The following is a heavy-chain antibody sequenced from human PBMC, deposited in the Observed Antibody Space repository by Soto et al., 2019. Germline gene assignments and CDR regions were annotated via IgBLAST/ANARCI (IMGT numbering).Heavy chain of an antibody. CDR1: GYTFTSYD. Sequence: ASVKVSCKASGYTFTSYDMHWVRQAPGQGLEWMGIINPSGGSTSYAQKFQGRVTMTRDTSTSTVYMELSSLRLEDTAVYYCARVRCSGGSCYFPAFDIWRQGTMVTVSS. V-gene: IGHV1-46*03. J-gene: IGHJ3*02. D-gene: IGHD2-15*01. CDR3: ARVRCSGGSCYFPAFDI. CDR2: INPSGGST.